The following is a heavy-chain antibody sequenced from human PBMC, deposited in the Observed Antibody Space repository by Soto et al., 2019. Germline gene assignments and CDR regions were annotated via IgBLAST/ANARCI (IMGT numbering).Heavy chain of an antibody. D-gene: IGHD3-10*01. V-gene: IGHV1-46*03. CDR2: INPSGGST. J-gene: IGHJ4*02. Sequence: ASVKVSCTASGYTFTSYYMHWVRQAPGQGLEWMGIINPSGGSTSYAQKFQGRVTMTRDTSTSTVYMELSSLRSEDTAVYYCARDLNTMVRGVMDAYFDYWGQGTLVTVSS. CDR3: ARDLNTMVRGVMDAYFDY. CDR1: GYTFTSYY.